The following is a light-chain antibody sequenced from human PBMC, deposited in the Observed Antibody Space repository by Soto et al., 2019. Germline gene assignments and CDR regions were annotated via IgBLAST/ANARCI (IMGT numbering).Light chain of an antibody. CDR2: DAS. CDR3: QQRSNWVS. CDR1: QNVDSF. J-gene: IGKJ4*01. Sequence: IVLTQSPGTLSLSPGDIATLSFRASQNVDSFLAWYQQKPGQAPRLLIYDASNRATGIPTRFSGSGSGTDFTLTISSLEPEDIAVYYCQQRSNWVSFGGGSKVDIK. V-gene: IGKV3-11*01.